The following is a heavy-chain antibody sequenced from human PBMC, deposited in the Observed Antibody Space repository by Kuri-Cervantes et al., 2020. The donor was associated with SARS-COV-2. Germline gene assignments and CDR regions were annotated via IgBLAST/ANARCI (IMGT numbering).Heavy chain of an antibody. J-gene: IGHJ3*02. Sequence: SETLSLTCAVYGGSFSGYYWSWIRQPPGKGLEWIGEINHSGSTNYNPSLKSRVTISVGTSKNQFSLKLSSVTAADTAVYYCARPKSNSRYGIGAFDIWGQGTMVTVSS. D-gene: IGHD5-24*01. V-gene: IGHV4-34*01. CDR1: GGSFSGYY. CDR2: INHSGST. CDR3: ARPKSNSRYGIGAFDI.